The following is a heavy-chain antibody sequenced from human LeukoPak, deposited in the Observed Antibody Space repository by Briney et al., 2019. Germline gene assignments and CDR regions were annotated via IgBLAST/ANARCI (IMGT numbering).Heavy chain of an antibody. D-gene: IGHD2-15*01. V-gene: IGHV4-59*12. CDR2: IYYSGST. J-gene: IGHJ4*02. CDR3: ARGGIYCSGGSCYSGYFDY. Sequence: SETLSLTCTVSGDSISSYYWSWIRQPSGKGLEWIGYIYYSGSTNYNPSLKSRVTISVDRSKNQFSLKLSSVAAADTAVYYCARGGIYCSGGSCYSGYFDYWGQGTLVTVSS. CDR1: GDSISSYY.